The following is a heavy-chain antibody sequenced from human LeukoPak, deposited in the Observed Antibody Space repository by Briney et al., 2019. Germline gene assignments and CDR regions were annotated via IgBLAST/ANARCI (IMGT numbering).Heavy chain of an antibody. CDR1: GGSFSGYY. CDR3: ARDRTSYYYGSGSYEYYYYYYMDV. Sequence: SETLSLTCAVYGGSFSGYYWSWIRQPPGKGLEWIGEINHSGSTNSNPSLKSRVTVSVDTSKNLFSLKLSSVTAADTAVYYCARDRTSYYYGSGSYEYYYYYYMDVWGKGTTVTISS. J-gene: IGHJ6*03. V-gene: IGHV4-34*01. CDR2: INHSGST. D-gene: IGHD3-10*01.